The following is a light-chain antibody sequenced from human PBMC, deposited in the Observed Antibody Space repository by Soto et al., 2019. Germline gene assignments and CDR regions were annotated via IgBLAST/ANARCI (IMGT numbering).Light chain of an antibody. CDR2: GNS. J-gene: IGLJ2*01. V-gene: IGLV1-40*01. CDR1: SSNIGAGYD. CDR3: QSYDSSLRGSVV. Sequence: QAVVTQPPSVSGAPGQRVTISCTGGSSNIGAGYDVHWYQQLPGTAPKLLIYGNSNRPSGVPDRFSGSKSGTSASLAITGLQAEDEADYYCQSYDSSLRGSVVFGGGTKLTVL.